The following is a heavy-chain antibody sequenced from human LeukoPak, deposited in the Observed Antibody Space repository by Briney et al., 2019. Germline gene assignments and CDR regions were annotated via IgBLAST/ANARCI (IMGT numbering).Heavy chain of an antibody. D-gene: IGHD2-21*01. CDR3: ARVLFNSGYDF. CDR1: GYTFTDAY. V-gene: IGHV1-2*02. Sequence: GASVKVSCKAAGYTFTDAYMHWVRQAPGQGLEWMGWINPNSGGTQFAQKFQGRVTMTRDTSISTAYMELDRLRSDDTAVYYCARVLFNSGYDFWGQGTLVTVSS. CDR2: INPNSGGT. J-gene: IGHJ4*02.